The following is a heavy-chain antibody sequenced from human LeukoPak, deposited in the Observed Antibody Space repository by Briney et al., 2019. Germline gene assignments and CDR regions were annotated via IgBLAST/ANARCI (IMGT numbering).Heavy chain of an antibody. J-gene: IGHJ6*02. Sequence: EASVKVSYKASGGTFSSYAISWVRQAPGQGLEWMGGIIPIFGTANYAQKFQGRVTITTDESTSTAYMELSSLRSEDTAVYYCANGGPSPQIYYYGMDVWGQGTTVTVSS. V-gene: IGHV1-69*05. CDR2: IIPIFGTA. D-gene: IGHD4-23*01. CDR1: GGTFSSYA. CDR3: ANGGPSPQIYYYGMDV.